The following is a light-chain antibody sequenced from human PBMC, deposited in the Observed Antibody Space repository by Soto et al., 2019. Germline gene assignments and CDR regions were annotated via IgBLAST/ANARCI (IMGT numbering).Light chain of an antibody. CDR1: QSLNNW. V-gene: IGKV3-15*01. Sequence: MTQSPSTLSASVGDRVTITCRASQSLNNWLAWYQQKPGQAPRLLIYGASTRATGITARFSGSGSGTEYTLTINSLQSEDFAVYYCQQYNYWPSFGQGTKVEIK. CDR2: GAS. J-gene: IGKJ1*01. CDR3: QQYNYWPS.